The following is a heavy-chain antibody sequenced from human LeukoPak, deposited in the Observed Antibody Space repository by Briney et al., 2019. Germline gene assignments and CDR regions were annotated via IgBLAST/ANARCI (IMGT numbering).Heavy chain of an antibody. CDR2: INPNHGDT. Sequence: ASVKVSCKASGYTFTGYYMHWVRQAPGQGLEWMGWINPNHGDTNYAQKFQDRVSMTRDTSISTAYMHLSRLRSADTAVYYCARVRALSGSYPSFGYWGQGTLVTVSS. D-gene: IGHD1-26*01. CDR3: ARVRALSGSYPSFGY. CDR1: GYTFTGYY. J-gene: IGHJ4*02. V-gene: IGHV1-2*02.